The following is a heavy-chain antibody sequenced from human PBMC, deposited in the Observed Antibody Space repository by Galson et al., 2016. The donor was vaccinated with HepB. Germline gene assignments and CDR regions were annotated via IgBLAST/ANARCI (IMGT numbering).Heavy chain of an antibody. CDR1: GFIFSNYG. V-gene: IGHV3-64D*06. J-gene: IGHJ3*02. CDR2: ISTDGGST. D-gene: IGHD1-1*01. CDR3: VRAPGQLRYAFDI. Sequence: SLRLSCAASGFIFSNYGMHWVRQAPGKGLEYISAISTDGGSTYYADPVKGRFTFSRENSKNTLSLQITSLREKDTAVYYCVRAPGQLRYAFDIWGQGTMVTVSS.